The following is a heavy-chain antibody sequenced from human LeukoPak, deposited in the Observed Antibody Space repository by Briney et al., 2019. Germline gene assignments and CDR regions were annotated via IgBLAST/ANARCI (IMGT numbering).Heavy chain of an antibody. Sequence: SETLSLTCTVSGGSVSSVSYYWSWIRQPPGKGLEWIGYVYYSGSTNYNPSLKSRVTISVDTSKNQFSLKLSSVTAADTAVYYCARGVYYDFWSGYPYYYYGMDVWGQGTTVTVSS. D-gene: IGHD3-3*01. CDR2: VYYSGST. J-gene: IGHJ6*02. CDR1: GGSVSSVSYY. V-gene: IGHV4-61*01. CDR3: ARGVYYDFWSGYPYYYYGMDV.